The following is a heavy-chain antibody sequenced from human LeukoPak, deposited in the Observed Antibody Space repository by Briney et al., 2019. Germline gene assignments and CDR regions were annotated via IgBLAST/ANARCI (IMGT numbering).Heavy chain of an antibody. Sequence: GSLRLSCAASGFSSSIFTFIWVRQPPGKGLEWIGEINHSGSTNYNPSLKSRVTISVDTSKNQFSLKLSSVTAADTAVYYCATYSSGWPHDYWGQGTLVTVSS. V-gene: IGHV4-34*01. D-gene: IGHD6-19*01. CDR2: INHSGST. J-gene: IGHJ4*02. CDR1: GFSSSIFT. CDR3: ATYSSGWPHDY.